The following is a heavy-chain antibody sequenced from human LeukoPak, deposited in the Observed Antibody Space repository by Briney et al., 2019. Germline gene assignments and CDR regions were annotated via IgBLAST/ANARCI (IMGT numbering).Heavy chain of an antibody. Sequence: SETLSLTCTVSGGSISSYYWSWIRQPPGKGLEWIGYIYYTGNTNYNPSLKSRVTISLDTSKNQFSLKLSSVTAADTAIYYCARVYYIDSNWFDPWGQGTLFTVSS. CDR2: IYYTGNT. CDR3: ARVYYIDSNWFDP. V-gene: IGHV4-59*01. CDR1: GGSISSYY. D-gene: IGHD1-26*01. J-gene: IGHJ5*02.